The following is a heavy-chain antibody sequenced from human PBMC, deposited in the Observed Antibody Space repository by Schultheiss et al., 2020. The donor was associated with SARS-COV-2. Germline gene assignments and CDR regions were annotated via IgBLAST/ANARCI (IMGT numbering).Heavy chain of an antibody. Sequence: SETLSLTCAVSGDSISSGYFWGWIRQPPGKGLEWVGYIYHSGSTYYNPSLKSRVTISVDRSKNQFSLKLSSVTAADTAVYYCARSPGELYYYDSSGYFDYWGQGTLVTVSS. J-gene: IGHJ4*02. D-gene: IGHD3-22*01. CDR3: ARSPGELYYYDSSGYFDY. CDR2: IYHSGST. CDR1: GDSISSGYF. V-gene: IGHV4-38-2*01.